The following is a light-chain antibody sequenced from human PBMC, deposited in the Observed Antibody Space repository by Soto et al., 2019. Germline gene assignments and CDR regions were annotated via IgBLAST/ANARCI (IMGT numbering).Light chain of an antibody. Sequence: QPVLTQPASVSGSPGQSITISCTGTHSDVGSYNLVSWYQQHPGKAPKVIIYEVSERPSGVSDRFSGSKSGSTASLMISGLQAEDEADYYCCSYAGSTTQTYVFGSGTKLTVL. CDR3: CSYAGSTTQTYV. J-gene: IGLJ1*01. CDR2: EVS. V-gene: IGLV2-23*02. CDR1: HSDVGSYNL.